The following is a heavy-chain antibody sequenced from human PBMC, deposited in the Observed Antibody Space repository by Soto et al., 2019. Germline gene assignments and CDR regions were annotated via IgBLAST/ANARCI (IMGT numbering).Heavy chain of an antibody. J-gene: IGHJ6*02. CDR2: ISAYNGNT. CDR3: ARYQGIAAAGSYYYYYGMHV. Sequence: ASVKVSCKASGYTFTSYGISWVRQAPGQGLEWLGWISAYNGNTNYAQKLQGRVTMTTDTSTSTAYMELRSLRSDDTAVYYCARYQGIAAAGSYYYYYGMHVWGQGTTVTVSS. D-gene: IGHD6-13*01. V-gene: IGHV1-18*01. CDR1: GYTFTSYG.